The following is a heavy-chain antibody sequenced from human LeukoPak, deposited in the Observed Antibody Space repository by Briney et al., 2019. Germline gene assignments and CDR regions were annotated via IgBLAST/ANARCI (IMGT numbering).Heavy chain of an antibody. CDR3: ARAWIAVAGPGTSDY. CDR2: ISPHNDNT. J-gene: IGHJ4*02. D-gene: IGHD6-19*01. CDR1: GYTYISYG. V-gene: IGHV1-18*01. Sequence: ASVKVSCKASGYTYISYGINWVRQAPGQGLVWRGCISPHNDNTNYAQKLQGRVTMTTDTSTSTAYMEVRSLRSDDTAVYYCARAWIAVAGPGTSDYWGQGTLVMVSS.